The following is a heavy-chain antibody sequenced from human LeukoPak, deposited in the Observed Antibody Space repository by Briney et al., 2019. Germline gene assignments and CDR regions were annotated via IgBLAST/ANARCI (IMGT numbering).Heavy chain of an antibody. CDR1: GFTFSSYA. CDR2: ISGSGGST. Sequence: GGSLRLSCAASGFTFSSYAMSWVRQAPGKGLEWVSAISGSGGSTYYADSVKGRFTISRDNSKNTLYLQMNSPRAEDTAVYYCAKAEYYDILTGYYDFDYWGQGTLVTVSS. J-gene: IGHJ4*02. V-gene: IGHV3-23*01. CDR3: AKAEYYDILTGYYDFDY. D-gene: IGHD3-9*01.